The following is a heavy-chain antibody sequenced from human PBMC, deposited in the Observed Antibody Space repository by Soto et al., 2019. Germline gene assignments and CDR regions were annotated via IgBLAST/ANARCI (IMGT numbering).Heavy chain of an antibody. CDR1: GYTFTAVH. CDR2: MNPRSGAT. J-gene: IGHJ4*02. Sequence: APVKASCQTSGYTFTAVHINWVRHAPGQGLEWMGWMNPRSGATVYVQRCYGRVTMTRNTSISTANMELSSLRSEDTDIYCCARVFGSDSSGYLYFDYWGPGTLVTVSS. D-gene: IGHD3-22*01. V-gene: IGHV1-8*01. CDR3: ARVFGSDSSGYLYFDY.